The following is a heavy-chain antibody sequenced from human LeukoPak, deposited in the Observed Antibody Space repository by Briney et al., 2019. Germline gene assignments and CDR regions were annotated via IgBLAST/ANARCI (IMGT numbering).Heavy chain of an antibody. CDR1: GYTFTGYY. V-gene: IGHV1-2*02. CDR3: TSSAADYYYYMDV. Sequence: AASVKVSCKASGYTFTGYYMHWVRQAPGQGLEWMGWINPNSGGTNYAQKFQGRVTMTRDTSISTAYMELSRLRSDDTAVYYCTSSAADYYYYMDVWGKGTTVTISS. D-gene: IGHD6-25*01. CDR2: INPNSGGT. J-gene: IGHJ6*03.